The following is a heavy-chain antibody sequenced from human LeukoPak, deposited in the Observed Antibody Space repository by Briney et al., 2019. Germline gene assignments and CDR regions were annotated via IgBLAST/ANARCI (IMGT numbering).Heavy chain of an antibody. CDR2: INHSGST. V-gene: IGHV4-34*01. J-gene: IGHJ5*02. CDR3: ARVYLYCSSTSCSPNWFDP. Sequence: SETLSLTCAVYGGSFSGYYWSWIRQPPGKGLEWIGEINHSGSTSYNPSLKSRVTISVDTSKNQFSLKLSSVTAADTAVYYCARVYLYCSSTSCSPNWFDPWGQGTLVTASS. D-gene: IGHD2-2*01. CDR1: GGSFSGYY.